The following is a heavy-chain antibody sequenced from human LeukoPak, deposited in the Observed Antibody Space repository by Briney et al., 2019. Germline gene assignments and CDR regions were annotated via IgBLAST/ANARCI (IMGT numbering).Heavy chain of an antibody. CDR1: GGSFSGYY. D-gene: IGHD3-3*01. Sequence: PSETLSLTCAVYGGSFSGYYWSWIRQPPGKGLEWIGEINHSGSTNYNPSLKSRVTISVDTSKNQFSLKLSSVTAADTAVYYCARGRTIFGVVTLINYFDYWGQGTLVTVSS. J-gene: IGHJ4*02. V-gene: IGHV4-34*01. CDR3: ARGRTIFGVVTLINYFDY. CDR2: INHSGST.